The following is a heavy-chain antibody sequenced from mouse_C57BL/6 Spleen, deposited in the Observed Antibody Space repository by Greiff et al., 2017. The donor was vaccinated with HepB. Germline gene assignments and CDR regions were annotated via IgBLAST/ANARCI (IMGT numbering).Heavy chain of an antibody. V-gene: IGHV5-17*01. Sequence: EVKLMESGGGLVKPGGSLKLSCAASGFTFSDYGMHWVRQAPEKGLEWVAYISSGSSTIYYADTVKGRFTISRDNAKNTLFLQMTSLRSEDTAMYYCARPMVTWYFDVWGTGTTVTVSS. J-gene: IGHJ1*03. CDR1: GFTFSDYG. CDR3: ARPMVTWYFDV. D-gene: IGHD2-3*01. CDR2: ISSGSSTI.